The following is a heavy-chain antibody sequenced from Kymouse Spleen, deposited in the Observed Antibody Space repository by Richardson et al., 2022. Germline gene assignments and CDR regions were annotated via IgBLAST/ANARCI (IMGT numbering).Heavy chain of an antibody. Sequence: QVQLQESGPGLVKPSETLSLTCTVSGGSISSYYWSWIRQPPGKGLEWIGYIYYSGSTNYNPSLKSRVTISVDTSKNQFSLKLSSVTAADTAVYYCAREIGNYWGQGTLVTVSS. CDR2: IYYSGST. D-gene: IGHD3-22*01. CDR1: GGSISSYY. CDR3: AREIGNY. V-gene: IGHV4-59*01. J-gene: IGHJ4*02.